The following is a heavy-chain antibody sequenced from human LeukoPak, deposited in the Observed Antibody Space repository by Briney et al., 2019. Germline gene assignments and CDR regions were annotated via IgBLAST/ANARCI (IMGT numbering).Heavy chain of an antibody. CDR3: ARELAGYSSSPFDY. CDR1: GYTFTGYY. D-gene: IGHD6-13*01. Sequence: GASVKVSCKASGYTFTGYYMHWVRQAPGQGLEWMGWINPNSGGTNYARKFQGRVTMTRDTSISTAYMELSRLRSDDTVVYYCARELAGYSSSPFDYWGQGTLVTVSS. J-gene: IGHJ4*02. V-gene: IGHV1-2*02. CDR2: INPNSGGT.